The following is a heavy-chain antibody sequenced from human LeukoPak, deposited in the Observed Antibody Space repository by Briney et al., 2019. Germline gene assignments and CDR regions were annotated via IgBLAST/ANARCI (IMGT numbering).Heavy chain of an antibody. V-gene: IGHV3-48*01. CDR2: ISGSSSTI. CDR3: ARDGTGSSWFDAFDI. CDR1: GFTFSSYS. J-gene: IGHJ3*02. Sequence: PGGSLRLSCAASGFTFSSYSMNWVRQAPGKGLEWVSYISGSSSTIYYADSVKGRFTIPRDNSKNTLYLQMNSLRAEDTAVYYCARDGTGSSWFDAFDIWGQGTMVTVSS. D-gene: IGHD6-13*01.